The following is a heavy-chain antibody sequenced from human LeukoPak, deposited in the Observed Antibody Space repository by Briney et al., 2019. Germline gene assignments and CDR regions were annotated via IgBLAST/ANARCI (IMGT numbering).Heavy chain of an antibody. CDR1: GGSISSYY. D-gene: IGHD1-26*01. J-gene: IGHJ6*02. CDR3: ARERIVGATDGMDV. V-gene: IGHV4-4*07. CDR2: IYTSGST. Sequence: PSETLSLTCTVSGGSISSYYWSWIRQPAGKGLEWIGRIYTSGSTNYNPSLKSRVTISVDTSKNQFSLKLSSVTAADTAVYYCARERIVGATDGMDVWGQGTTVTVS.